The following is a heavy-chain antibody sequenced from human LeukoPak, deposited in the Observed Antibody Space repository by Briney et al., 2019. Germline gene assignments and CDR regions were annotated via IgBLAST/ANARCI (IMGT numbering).Heavy chain of an antibody. V-gene: IGHV1-24*01. CDR1: GISLRDTS. D-gene: IGHD1-26*01. Sequence: ASVKVSCKVSGISLRDTSIHWVRQAPGQWLEWMGGFEPEDGEPIFAQTFQGRLSMTEDTSTDTAHMELSSLTVEDTAVYCATADKWEPLDYWGQGTLVTVSS. CDR2: FEPEDGEP. CDR3: TADKWEPLDY. J-gene: IGHJ4*02.